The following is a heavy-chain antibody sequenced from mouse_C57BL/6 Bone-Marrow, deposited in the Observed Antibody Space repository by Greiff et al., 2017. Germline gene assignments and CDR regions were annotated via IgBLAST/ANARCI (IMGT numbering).Heavy chain of an antibody. Sequence: VQLQQPGAELVKPGASVKMSCTASGYTFTSYWITWVKQRPGQGLAWIGDIYPGRGSTNYNEKFKSKATLTVDTSSSTAYMQLSSLTSEDSAVYYCARSPYYYGSSWYFDVGGTGTTVTVSS. D-gene: IGHD1-1*01. V-gene: IGHV1-55*01. CDR1: GYTFTSYW. J-gene: IGHJ1*03. CDR2: IYPGRGST. CDR3: ARSPYYYGSSWYFDV.